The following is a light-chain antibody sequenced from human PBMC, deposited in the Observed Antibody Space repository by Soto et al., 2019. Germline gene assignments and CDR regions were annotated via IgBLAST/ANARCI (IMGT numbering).Light chain of an antibody. CDR1: QSVSSNY. CDR3: QQYGSSWT. CDR2: GAS. J-gene: IGKJ1*01. Sequence: EVLLTQSPGTLSLSPGERDTLSCRASQSVSSNYLGWYQQKPGQAPRLLVYGASSRATGIPDRCSGSGSGTDFTLTINRLEPEDFAMYYCQQYGSSWTFGQGTKVEIK. V-gene: IGKV3-20*01.